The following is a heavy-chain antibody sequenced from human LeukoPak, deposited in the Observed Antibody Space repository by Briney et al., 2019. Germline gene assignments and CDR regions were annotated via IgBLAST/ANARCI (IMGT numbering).Heavy chain of an antibody. Sequence: GGSLRLSCAASGFTFSNYAMHWVRQAPGKGLEWVAVISYDGSKKYYADSVKGRFTISRDDSKITLYLQMNSLRAEDTAVYYCAKEGKQWLVRFYMDVWGKGTTVTVSS. D-gene: IGHD6-19*01. CDR2: ISYDGSKK. V-gene: IGHV3-30*18. J-gene: IGHJ6*03. CDR1: GFTFSNYA. CDR3: AKEGKQWLVRFYMDV.